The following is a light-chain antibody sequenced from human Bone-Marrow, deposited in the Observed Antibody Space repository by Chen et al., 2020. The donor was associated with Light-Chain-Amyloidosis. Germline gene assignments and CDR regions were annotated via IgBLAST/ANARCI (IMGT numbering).Light chain of an antibody. CDR1: ALAKQY. Sequence: SNELTQPPSVSVSPGQTARITCSGDALAKQYAYWYQHKPGQAPVVIVYKDNQRPSGISERFSGSSSGTTATLTISGVQAEDEADYHCQSADSSGTYEVIFGGGTKLTVL. CDR3: QSADSSGTYEVI. CDR2: KDN. V-gene: IGLV3-25*03. J-gene: IGLJ2*01.